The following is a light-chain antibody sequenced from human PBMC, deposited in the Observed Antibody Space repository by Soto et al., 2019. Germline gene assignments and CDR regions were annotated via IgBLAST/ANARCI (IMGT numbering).Light chain of an antibody. V-gene: IGLV2-18*02. J-gene: IGLJ2*01. CDR2: EVS. Sequence: QSALTQPPSVSGSPGQSVTISCTGTSSDVGSYNRVSWYQQPPGTAPKLMIYEVSNRPSGVPDRFSGSKSGNTASLTISGLQAEDEADYYCNSYTSSSSYVVFGGGTQLTVL. CDR3: NSYTSSSSYVV. CDR1: SSDVGSYNR.